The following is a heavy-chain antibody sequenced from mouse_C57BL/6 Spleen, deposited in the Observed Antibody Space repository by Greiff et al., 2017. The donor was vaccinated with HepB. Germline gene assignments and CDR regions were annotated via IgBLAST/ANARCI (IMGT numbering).Heavy chain of an antibody. CDR1: GYTFTSYW. V-gene: IGHV1-61*01. Sequence: QVQLQQPGAELVRPGSSVKLSCKASGYTFTSYWMDWVKQRPGQGLEWIGNIYPSDSETHYNQKFKDKATLTVDKSSSTAYMQLSSLTSEDSAVYYCARGHDFPAYWGQGTLVTVSA. CDR2: IYPSDSET. D-gene: IGHD2-4*01. J-gene: IGHJ3*01. CDR3: ARGHDFPAY.